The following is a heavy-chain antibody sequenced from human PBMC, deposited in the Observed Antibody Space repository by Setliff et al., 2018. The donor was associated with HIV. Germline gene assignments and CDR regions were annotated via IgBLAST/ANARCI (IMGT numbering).Heavy chain of an antibody. CDR1: GYFFSEFY. Sequence: ASVKVSCKTSGYFFSEFYIHWVKQAPGKGLEWVGRVNPEDGETMYAEKFQGGVTITADTSRDTAYMELSSPRFDDTAVYYCARSGGGWYNWFDPWGQGTPVTVSS. D-gene: IGHD3-16*01. CDR2: VNPEDGET. CDR3: ARSGGGWYNWFDP. J-gene: IGHJ5*02. V-gene: IGHV1-69-2*01.